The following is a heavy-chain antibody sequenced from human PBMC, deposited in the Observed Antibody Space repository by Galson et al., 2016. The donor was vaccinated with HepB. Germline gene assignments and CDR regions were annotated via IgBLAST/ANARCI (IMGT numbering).Heavy chain of an antibody. CDR3: TTTIGSTIRQNVH. J-gene: IGHJ4*02. Sequence: SLRLSCAASGFSFSSHWMHWVRQAPGKGLVWVSHINSDGSSINYADSVKGRFTVSRDNAKNSLYLQMNSLRVEDTAIYYCTTTIGSTIRQNVHWGQGILVTVSS. V-gene: IGHV3-74*01. CDR2: INSDGSSI. D-gene: IGHD5/OR15-5a*01. CDR1: GFSFSSHW.